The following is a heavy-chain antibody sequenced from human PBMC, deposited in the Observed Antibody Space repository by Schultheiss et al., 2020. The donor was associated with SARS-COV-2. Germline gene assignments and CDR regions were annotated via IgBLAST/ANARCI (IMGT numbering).Heavy chain of an antibody. CDR3: ASDSYGLN. CDR1: GFTFSRYS. CDR2: ISSTSSNI. Sequence: GGSLRLSCAASGFTFSRYSMHWVRQAPGKGLEWVSSISSTSSNIYYADSVKGRFTISRDNAKNSLYLQMNSLRAEDTAVYYCASDSYGLNWGQGTLVTVSS. D-gene: IGHD5-18*01. J-gene: IGHJ4*02. V-gene: IGHV3-21*01.